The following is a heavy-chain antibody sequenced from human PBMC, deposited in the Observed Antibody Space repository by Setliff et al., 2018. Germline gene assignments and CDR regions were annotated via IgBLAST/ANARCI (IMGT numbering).Heavy chain of an antibody. CDR2: ISA. CDR1: GYTFISYG. CDR3: ARDWFCSGGDCSDVFDF. D-gene: IGHD2-21*02. Sequence: GSVKVSCKTSGYTFISYGINWVRQAPGQGLEWMGWISAYAQKFQGRVTMTTDTSTNTAYMELRSLTFDDTAVYYCARDWFCSGGDCSDVFDFWGQGTMVTVS. V-gene: IGHV1-18*01. J-gene: IGHJ3*01.